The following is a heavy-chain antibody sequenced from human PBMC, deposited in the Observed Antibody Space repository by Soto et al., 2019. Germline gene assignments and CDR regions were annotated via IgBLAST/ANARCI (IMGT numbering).Heavy chain of an antibody. CDR2: IYPGDSDT. V-gene: IGHV5-51*01. CDR1: GYSFTSYC. Sequence: RGESVKISCKGSGYSFTSYCIGWVRQMPGKGLEWMGIIYPGDSDTRYSPSFQGQVTISADKSISTAYLQWSSLKASDTAMYYCARKDTNWNDMFDYWGQGTLVTVSS. D-gene: IGHD1-20*01. J-gene: IGHJ4*02. CDR3: ARKDTNWNDMFDY.